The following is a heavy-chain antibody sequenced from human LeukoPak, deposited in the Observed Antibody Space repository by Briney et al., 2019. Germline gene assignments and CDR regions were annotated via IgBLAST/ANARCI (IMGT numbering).Heavy chain of an antibody. D-gene: IGHD1-7*01. CDR1: GGTFSSYA. Sequence: SVKVSCKASGGTFSSYAISWVRQAPGQGLEWMGRIIPILGIANYAQKFQGRVTITADKSTSTDYMELSSLRSEDTAVYYCATPLPQLELRNYYYYYGMDVWGQGTTVTVSS. J-gene: IGHJ6*02. CDR3: ATPLPQLELRNYYYYYGMDV. V-gene: IGHV1-69*04. CDR2: IIPILGIA.